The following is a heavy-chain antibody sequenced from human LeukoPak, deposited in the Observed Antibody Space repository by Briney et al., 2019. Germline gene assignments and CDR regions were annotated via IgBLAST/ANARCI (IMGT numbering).Heavy chain of an antibody. CDR1: GYSISSGYY. CDR3: AKSNGYGLIDI. V-gene: IGHV4-38-2*02. CDR2: IFYSGST. D-gene: IGHD3-10*01. Sequence: SETLSLTCTVSGYSISSGYYWGWIRQPPGKGLEWIGNIFYSGSTYYSPSLKSRVTISLDTSRNQFSLKLNSVTAADTAVYYCAKSNGYGLIDIWGQGTMVTVSS. J-gene: IGHJ3*02.